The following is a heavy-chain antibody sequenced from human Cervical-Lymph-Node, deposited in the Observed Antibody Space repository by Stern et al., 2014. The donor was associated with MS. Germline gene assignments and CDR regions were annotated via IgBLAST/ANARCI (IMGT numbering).Heavy chain of an antibody. V-gene: IGHV4-61*02. J-gene: IGHJ4*02. D-gene: IGHD1-26*01. Sequence: VQLVESGPGLVKPSQTLSLTCTVSGASISSGTSYWSWIRQPAGGGLEWIGGLHARGGTYYNPSLKSRVTISVDTSQNQVSLELTSGTAADTAVYYCARGHWELLGNNYFDSWGQGTLVTASS. CDR1: GASISSGTSY. CDR2: LHARGGT. CDR3: ARGHWELLGNNYFDS.